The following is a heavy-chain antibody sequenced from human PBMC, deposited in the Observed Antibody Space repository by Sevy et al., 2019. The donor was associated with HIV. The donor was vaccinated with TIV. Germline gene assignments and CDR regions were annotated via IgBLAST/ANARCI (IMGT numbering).Heavy chain of an antibody. J-gene: IGHJ4*02. CDR2: SSGSGGNT. D-gene: IGHD6-19*01. Sequence: GGSLRLSCAASGFTFSSYAMSWVRQAPGKGLEWVSASSGSGGNTYYADSVKGPFNISRDNSKNTLYLQMNSLRAEDTAVYYCAKRLAVPGPYFDHWGQGTLVTVSS. CDR1: GFTFSSYA. V-gene: IGHV3-23*01. CDR3: AKRLAVPGPYFDH.